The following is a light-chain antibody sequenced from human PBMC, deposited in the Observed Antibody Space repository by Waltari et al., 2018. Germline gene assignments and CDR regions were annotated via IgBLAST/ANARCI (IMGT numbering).Light chain of an antibody. CDR2: KDS. V-gene: IGLV3-25*03. CDR3: QSADSSGTYRGV. J-gene: IGLJ1*01. Sequence: SYELTQPPSGSVSPGQTARITCSGDALPKQHAYWYQQKPGQAPVLVIYKDSERPSGIPERFSGSSSGTTVTLTISGVQAEDEADYYCQSADSSGTYRGVFGTGTKVTVL. CDR1: ALPKQH.